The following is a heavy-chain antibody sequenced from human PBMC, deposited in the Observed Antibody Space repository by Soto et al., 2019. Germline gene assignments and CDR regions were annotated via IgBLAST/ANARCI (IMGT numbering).Heavy chain of an antibody. J-gene: IGHJ4*02. CDR3: QKDEDFDTRNLHQ. D-gene: IGHD3-22*01. CDR2: ISHDGSNK. CDR1: GFPVSRYE. V-gene: IGHV3-30*18. Sequence: PXGSLRLSFAASGFPVSRYEIHGVRQVPGRGLEWVALISHDGSNKYYVDSVKGRFIISRDNSKNTVYLQTSSLRTEDTALYYCQKDEDFDTRNLHQWGQGTLVTVSS.